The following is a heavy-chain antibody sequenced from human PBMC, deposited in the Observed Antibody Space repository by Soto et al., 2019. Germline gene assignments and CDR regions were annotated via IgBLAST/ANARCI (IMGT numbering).Heavy chain of an antibody. J-gene: IGHJ6*02. V-gene: IGHV1-69*13. CDR2: IIPIFGTA. CDR3: ARVKAVAGTSLLYYYYGMDV. CDR1: GGTFSSYA. D-gene: IGHD6-19*01. Sequence: SVKVSCKASGGTFSSYAISWVRQAPGQGLEWMGGIIPIFGTANYAQKFQGRVTITADESTSTAYMGLSSLRSEDTAVYYCARVKAVAGTSLLYYYYGMDVWGQGTTVTVSS.